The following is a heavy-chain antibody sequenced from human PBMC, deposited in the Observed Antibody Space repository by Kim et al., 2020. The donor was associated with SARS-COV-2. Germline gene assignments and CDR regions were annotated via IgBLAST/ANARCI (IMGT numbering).Heavy chain of an antibody. CDR1: GFTFSSYG. D-gene: IGHD3-22*01. CDR3: ASGAYYYDSSGPSDL. Sequence: GGSLRLSCAASGFTFSSYGMHWVRQAPGKGLEWVAVISYDGSNKYYADSVKGRFTISRDNSKNTLYLQMNSLRAEDTAVYYCASGAYYYDSSGPSDLWGR. J-gene: IGHJ2*01. V-gene: IGHV3-30*03. CDR2: ISYDGSNK.